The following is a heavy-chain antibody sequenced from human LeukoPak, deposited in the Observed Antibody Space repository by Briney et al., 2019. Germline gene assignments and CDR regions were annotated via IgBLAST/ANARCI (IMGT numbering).Heavy chain of an antibody. CDR2: INTDGSST. CDR1: GFTFSSNW. D-gene: IGHD4-17*01. J-gene: IGHJ5*02. Sequence: GGSLRLSCAASGFTFSSNWMHWVRQAPGKGLAWVSRINTDGSSTTYADSVKGRFTISRDNAENTLYLQMNSLRAEDTAVYFCARGDGDYADHWGQGTLVTVSS. CDR3: ARGDGDYADH. V-gene: IGHV3-74*01.